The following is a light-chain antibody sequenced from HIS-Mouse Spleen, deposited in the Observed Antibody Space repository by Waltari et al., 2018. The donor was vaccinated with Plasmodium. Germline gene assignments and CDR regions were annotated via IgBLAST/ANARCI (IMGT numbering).Light chain of an antibody. J-gene: IGLJ3*02. CDR1: ALPKKY. CDR3: YSTDSRGNHRV. CDR2: EDR. Sequence: SYELTQPPSVSVSPGQTARITCSGDALPKKYAYWYQQKSGQAPVLVIYEDRKRPSGIPERSAGASSGTMDTLTISGAQVEDEADYYCYSTDSRGNHRVFGGGTKLTVL. V-gene: IGLV3-10*01.